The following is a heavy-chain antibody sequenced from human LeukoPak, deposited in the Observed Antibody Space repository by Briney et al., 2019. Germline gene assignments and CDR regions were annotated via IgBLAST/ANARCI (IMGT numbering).Heavy chain of an antibody. D-gene: IGHD4-17*01. Sequence: PSQTLSLTCIVSGASISSGNYYWSWIRQPAGRGLEWIGRIQTAGSTFYNPSLKSRVTMSLDTSKNQFSLNLGSVTAADTAIYYCARDLTVPPYNWFDPWGQGTLVTVSS. J-gene: IGHJ5*02. CDR3: ARDLTVPPYNWFDP. CDR2: IQTAGST. V-gene: IGHV4-61*02. CDR1: GASISSGNYY.